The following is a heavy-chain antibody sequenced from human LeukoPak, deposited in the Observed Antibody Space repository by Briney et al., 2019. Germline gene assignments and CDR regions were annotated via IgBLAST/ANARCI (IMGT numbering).Heavy chain of an antibody. V-gene: IGHV3-69-1*01. CDR3: ARDWSPNWFDP. Sequence: GGSLRLSCVASGFAFSHHYMHWVRQAPGKGLVWVSRIDIDGNTNYADSVKGRFTISRDNAKNSVYLQMNSLRADDTAVYYCARDWSPNWFDPWGQGTPVTVSS. J-gene: IGHJ5*02. CDR2: IDIDGNT. CDR1: GFAFSHHY.